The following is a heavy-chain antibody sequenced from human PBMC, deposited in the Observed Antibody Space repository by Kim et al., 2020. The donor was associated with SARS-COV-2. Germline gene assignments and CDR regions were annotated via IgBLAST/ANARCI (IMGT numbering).Heavy chain of an antibody. CDR2: IKSKTDGGTT. CDR3: TTDSVSIAAAGFDY. J-gene: IGHJ4*02. D-gene: IGHD6-13*01. V-gene: IGHV3-15*01. Sequence: GGSLRLSCAASGFTFSNAWMSWVRQAPGKGLEWVGRIKSKTDGGTTDYAAPVKGRFTISRDDSKNTLYLQMNSLKTEDTAVYYCTTDSVSIAAAGFDYWGQGTLVTVSS. CDR1: GFTFSNAW.